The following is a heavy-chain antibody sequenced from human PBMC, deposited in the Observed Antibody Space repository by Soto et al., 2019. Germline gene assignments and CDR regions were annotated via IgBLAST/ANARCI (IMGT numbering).Heavy chain of an antibody. CDR2: ISGYNGDT. CDR3: AKNGQPPYYYYGLDV. J-gene: IGHJ6*02. D-gene: IGHD2-8*01. V-gene: IGHV1-18*01. Sequence: QGQLVQSGGEVKKPGASVKVSCKASGYTFSRYGISWVRQAPGQGLEWMGWISGYNGDTNYAQKFQGRVTMTIDTSTTTAYMERRSLTSDDTAVYYCAKNGQPPYYYYGLDVWDQGTTVTVSS. CDR1: GYTFSRYG.